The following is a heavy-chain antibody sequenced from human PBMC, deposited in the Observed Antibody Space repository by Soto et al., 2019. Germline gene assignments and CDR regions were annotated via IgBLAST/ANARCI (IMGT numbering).Heavy chain of an antibody. CDR3: ARWWLAPHYYYGMDV. V-gene: IGHV4-34*01. CDR1: GGSFSGYY. Sequence: QVQLQQWGAGLLKPSETLSLTCAVYGGSFSGYYWSWIRQPPGKGLEWIGEINHSGSTNYNPSLKSRVTISVDTSKNQFSLKLSSVTAADTDVYYCARWWLAPHYYYGMDVWGQGTTVTVSS. D-gene: IGHD6-19*01. CDR2: INHSGST. J-gene: IGHJ6*02.